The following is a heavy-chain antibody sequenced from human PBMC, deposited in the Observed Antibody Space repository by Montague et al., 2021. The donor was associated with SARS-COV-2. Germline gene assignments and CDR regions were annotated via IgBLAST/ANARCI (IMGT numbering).Heavy chain of an antibody. J-gene: IGHJ6*02. CDR3: ARDLGGIDV. D-gene: IGHD3-10*01. CDR1: GGSISYGGYF. V-gene: IGHV4-31*03. CDR2: LDKSGTT. Sequence: TLSLTCTVSGGSISYGGYFWNCIRQHPGKGLVWIGYLDKSGTTQYYPSLKIRVSLSVDTSQNPFSLNLMSATAADTAFYYCARDLGGIDVWGQGTTVIVSS.